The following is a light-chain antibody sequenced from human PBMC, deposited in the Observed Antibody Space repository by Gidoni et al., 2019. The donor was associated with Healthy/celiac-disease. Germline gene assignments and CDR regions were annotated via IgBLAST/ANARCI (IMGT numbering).Light chain of an antibody. CDR2: QDS. J-gene: IGLJ2*01. CDR1: KLGDKY. V-gene: IGLV3-1*01. Sequence: SYELTKPPSVSVSPGQTASNTCTGDKLGDKYACWYQQKPGQSPVLVIYQDSTRPSGIPERFSGSNSGNTATLTLSGTQAMDEADYYCQAWDSSTAVFGGGTKLTVL. CDR3: QAWDSSTAV.